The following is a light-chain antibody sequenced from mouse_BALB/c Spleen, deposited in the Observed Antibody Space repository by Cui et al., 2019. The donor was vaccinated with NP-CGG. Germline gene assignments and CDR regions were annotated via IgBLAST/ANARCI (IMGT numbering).Light chain of an antibody. Sequence: QALLTQESALTTSPGETVTLTCRSSTGDVTTSNYANWVQEKPDHLFTGLIGGTNNRAPGVPARFSGSLIGDKAALTITGAQTEDEAIYFCALWYSNHWVFGGGTKLTVL. CDR3: ALWYSNHWV. J-gene: IGLJ1*01. V-gene: IGLV1*01. CDR2: GTN. CDR1: TGDVTTSNY.